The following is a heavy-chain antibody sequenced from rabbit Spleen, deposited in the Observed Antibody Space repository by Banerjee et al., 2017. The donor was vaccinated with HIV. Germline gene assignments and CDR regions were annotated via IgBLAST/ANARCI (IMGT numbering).Heavy chain of an antibody. V-gene: IGHV1S45*01. D-gene: IGHD6-1*01. CDR1: GFTLSSYW. CDR2: IDTGSRDFT. Sequence: QEQLEESGGGLVKPGASLTLTCTASGFTLSSYWICWVRQAPGKGLEWIACIDTGSRDFTYYASWAKGRFTISKSSSTTVTLQMTSLTAADTATYFCARMDDTYGWSFSSYGMDLWGQGTLVTVS. J-gene: IGHJ6*01. CDR3: ARMDDTYGWSFSSYGMDL.